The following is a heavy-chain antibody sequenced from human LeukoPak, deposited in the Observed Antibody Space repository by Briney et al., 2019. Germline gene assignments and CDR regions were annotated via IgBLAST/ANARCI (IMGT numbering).Heavy chain of an antibody. CDR1: GFTFSDYY. J-gene: IGHJ4*02. D-gene: IGHD1/OR15-1a*01. Sequence: GGSLRLSCAASGFTFSDYYMSWIRQAPGKGREWVSYISSSGSTIYYADSVKGRFTISRDNAKNSLYLQMNSLRAEDTAVYYCARRGYLNKAYYFDYWGQGTLVTVSS. CDR2: ISSSGSTI. CDR3: ARRGYLNKAYYFDY. V-gene: IGHV3-11*04.